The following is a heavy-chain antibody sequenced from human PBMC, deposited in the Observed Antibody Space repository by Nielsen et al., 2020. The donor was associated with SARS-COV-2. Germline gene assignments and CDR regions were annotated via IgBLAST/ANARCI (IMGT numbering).Heavy chain of an antibody. CDR2: ISGSGGST. CDR1: GFTFSSYA. CDR3: ARDWLPRGDGMDV. D-gene: IGHD5-18*01. J-gene: IGHJ6*02. V-gene: IGHV3-23*01. Sequence: GGSLRLSCAAPGFTFSSYAMSWVRQAPGKGLEWVSAISGSGGSTYYADSVKGRFTISRDNSKNTLYLQMNSLRAEDTAVYYCARDWLPRGDGMDVWGQGTTVTVSS.